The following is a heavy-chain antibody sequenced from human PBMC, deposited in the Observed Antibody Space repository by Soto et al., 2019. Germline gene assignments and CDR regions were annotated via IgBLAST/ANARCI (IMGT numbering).Heavy chain of an antibody. D-gene: IGHD4-17*01. Sequence: SETLSLTCAVYGGSFSSYYWGWIRQPPGKGLEWIGSIYYSGSTYYNPSLKSRVTISVDTSKNQFSLKLSSVTAADTAVYYCARQADRAPTVVRFWGQGTLVTVSS. CDR2: IYYSGST. V-gene: IGHV4-39*01. CDR3: ARQADRAPTVVRF. CDR1: GGSFSSYY. J-gene: IGHJ4*02.